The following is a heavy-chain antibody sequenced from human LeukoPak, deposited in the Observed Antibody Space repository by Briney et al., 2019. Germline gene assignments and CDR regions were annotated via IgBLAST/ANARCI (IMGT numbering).Heavy chain of an antibody. CDR3: ARGNIVGETIFGVVPYYFDY. CDR1: GYTFTSYG. CDR2: ISAYNGNT. D-gene: IGHD3-3*01. Sequence: GASVKVSCKASGYTFTSYGISWVRQAPGQGLEWMGWISAYNGNTNYAQKFQGRVTITTDESTSTAYMELSSLRSEDTAVYYCARGNIVGETIFGVVPYYFDYWGQGTLVTVSS. J-gene: IGHJ4*02. V-gene: IGHV1-18*01.